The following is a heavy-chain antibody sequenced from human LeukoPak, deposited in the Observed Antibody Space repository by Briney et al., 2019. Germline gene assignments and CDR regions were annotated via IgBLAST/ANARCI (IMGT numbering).Heavy chain of an antibody. V-gene: IGHV1-69*13. CDR2: VIPIFGTA. CDR1: GGTFSSYA. D-gene: IGHD3-10*01. CDR3: ASSSPSSGSLDYGMDV. J-gene: IGHJ6*02. Sequence: GASVKVSCKASGGTFSSYAISWVRQAPGQGLEWTGGVIPIFGTANYAQKFQGRVTITADESTSTAYMELSSLRSEDTAVYYCASSSPSSGSLDYGMDVWGQGTTVTVSS.